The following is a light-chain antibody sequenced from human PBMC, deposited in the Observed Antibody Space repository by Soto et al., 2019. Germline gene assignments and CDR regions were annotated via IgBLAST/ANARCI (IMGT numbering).Light chain of an antibody. Sequence: QSALTQPPSASGSPGQSVTISCTGTSSDVGGYKYVSWYQQYSGKAPKLMIYEVSKRPSGVPDRFSGSKSGNTASLTVSGLQAEDEADYYCSSYAGSNNVVFGGGTKLTVL. CDR3: SSYAGSNNVV. CDR2: EVS. CDR1: SSDVGGYKY. J-gene: IGLJ2*01. V-gene: IGLV2-8*01.